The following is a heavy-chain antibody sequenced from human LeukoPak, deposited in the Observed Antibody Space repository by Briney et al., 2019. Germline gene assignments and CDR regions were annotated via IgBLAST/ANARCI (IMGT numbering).Heavy chain of an antibody. Sequence: GASVKVSCKASGYTFTSYAMNWVRQAPGQGLEWMGWINTNTGNPTYAQGFTGRFVFSLDTSVSTAYLQISSLKAEDTAVYYCARGRPYCSGGSCYSETRWFDPWGQGTLVTVSS. J-gene: IGHJ5*02. V-gene: IGHV7-4-1*02. D-gene: IGHD2-15*01. CDR3: ARGRPYCSGGSCYSETRWFDP. CDR2: INTNTGNP. CDR1: GYTFTSYA.